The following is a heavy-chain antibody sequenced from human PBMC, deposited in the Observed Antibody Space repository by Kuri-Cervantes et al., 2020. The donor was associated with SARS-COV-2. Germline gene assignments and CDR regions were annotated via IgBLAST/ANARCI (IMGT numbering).Heavy chain of an antibody. CDR3: AREGYYYGSGSPPGGYYYGMDV. CDR2: INTNTGNP. Sequence: VSVKVSCKASGYTFTSYAMNWVRQAPGQGLEWMGWINTNTGNPTYAQGFTGRFVFSLDTSVSTAYLQISSLKAEDTAVYYCAREGYYYGSGSPPGGYYYGMDVWGQGTTVTVSS. V-gene: IGHV7-4-1*02. D-gene: IGHD3-10*01. CDR1: GYTFTSYA. J-gene: IGHJ6*02.